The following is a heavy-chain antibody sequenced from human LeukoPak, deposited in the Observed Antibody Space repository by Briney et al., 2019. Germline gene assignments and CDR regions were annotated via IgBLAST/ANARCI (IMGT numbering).Heavy chain of an antibody. CDR3: VRGRFYYDTSGYFDY. D-gene: IGHD3-22*01. Sequence: GGSLRLSCAASEFTFSSYAFHWVRQAPGKGLDWVTLISYDGTDKYYADSVKGRFTVSRDNSKNTLYLQMNSLRPEDTAVYCCVRGRFYYDTSGYFDYWGQGTLVTVSS. J-gene: IGHJ4*02. V-gene: IGHV3-30*01. CDR1: EFTFSSYA. CDR2: ISYDGTDK.